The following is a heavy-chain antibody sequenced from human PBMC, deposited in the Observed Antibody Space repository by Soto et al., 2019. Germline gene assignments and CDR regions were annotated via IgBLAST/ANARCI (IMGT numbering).Heavy chain of an antibody. CDR2: IRSKAYGGTT. J-gene: IGHJ6*02. Sequence: GGSLRLSCTASGFTFGDYAMSWFRQAQGKGLEWVGFIRSKAYGGTTEYAASVKGRFTISRDDSKSIAYLQMNSLKTEDTAVYYCTRDRDYYDFWSGYSDYYYGMDVWGQGTTVTVSS. D-gene: IGHD3-3*01. CDR1: GFTFGDYA. V-gene: IGHV3-49*03. CDR3: TRDRDYYDFWSGYSDYYYGMDV.